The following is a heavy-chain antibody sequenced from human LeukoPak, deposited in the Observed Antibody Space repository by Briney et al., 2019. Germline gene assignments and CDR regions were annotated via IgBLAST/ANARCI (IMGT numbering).Heavy chain of an antibody. V-gene: IGHV3-30*18. J-gene: IGHJ6*03. CDR2: ISYDGSNK. D-gene: IGHD6-13*01. CDR1: GFTFSHYG. Sequence: PGGSLRLSCAASGFTFSHYGVHWVRQAPGKGLEWVALISYDGSNKYYADSVKGRFTISRDNSKNTLYLQMNTLRAEDTAVYYCAKGGSSYYYYMDVWGKGTTVTISS. CDR3: AKGGSSYYYYMDV.